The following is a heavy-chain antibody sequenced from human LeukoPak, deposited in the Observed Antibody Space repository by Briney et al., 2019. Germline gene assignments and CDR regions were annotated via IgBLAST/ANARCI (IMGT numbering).Heavy chain of an antibody. CDR2: ITASGYST. CDR3: AKGPGSDFWSGSYPFDY. CDR1: GVTLSDYA. V-gene: IGHV3-23*01. J-gene: IGHJ4*02. D-gene: IGHD3-3*01. Sequence: GGSLRLSCVASGVTLSDYAMNWVLQAPGKGLEWVSAITASGYSTYYADSVKGRFTISRDNSRNTLYLQMNSLRADDTAVYYCAKGPGSDFWSGSYPFDYWGQGTLVTVSS.